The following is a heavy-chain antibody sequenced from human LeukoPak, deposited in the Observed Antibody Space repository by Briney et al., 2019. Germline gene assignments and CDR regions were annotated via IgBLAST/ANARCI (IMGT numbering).Heavy chain of an antibody. Sequence: GRSLRLSCAASGFTFSSYGMHWVRRAPGKGLEWVAVISYDGSNKYYADSVKGRFTISRDNSKDTLYLQMNSLRAEDTAVYYCARDQRLPPYYYGSGSCPNWGQGTLVTVSS. V-gene: IGHV3-30*03. J-gene: IGHJ4*02. CDR2: ISYDGSNK. D-gene: IGHD3-10*01. CDR3: ARDQRLPPYYYGSGSCPN. CDR1: GFTFSSYG.